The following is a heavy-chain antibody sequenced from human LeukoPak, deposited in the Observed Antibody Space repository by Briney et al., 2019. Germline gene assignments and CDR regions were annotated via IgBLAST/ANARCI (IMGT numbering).Heavy chain of an antibody. J-gene: IGHJ4*02. V-gene: IGHV4-30-2*01. CDR3: ATGGYGGTPD. CDR2: IYHSGST. Sequence: SETLSLTCAVSGGSISSGGYSWSWLRQPPGKGLEWIGYIYHSGSTYYNPSLKSRVTISVDTSKNQFSLKLSSVTAADTAVYYCATGGYGGTPDWGQGTLVTVSS. CDR1: GGSISSGGYS. D-gene: IGHD3-22*01.